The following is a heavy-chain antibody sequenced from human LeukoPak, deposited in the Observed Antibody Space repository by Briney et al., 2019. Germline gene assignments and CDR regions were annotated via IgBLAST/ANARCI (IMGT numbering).Heavy chain of an antibody. CDR2: ISGGDDTT. CDR1: GFTFSSYA. Sequence: GGTLRLSCAASGFTFSSYAMSWVRQAPGKGLEWVSGISGGDDTTYFADSVKGRFTISRDNSKNTLYLQMNRLRAEDTAVYYCAKDKQWLVLDYWGQGTLVTVSS. D-gene: IGHD6-19*01. J-gene: IGHJ4*02. CDR3: AKDKQWLVLDY. V-gene: IGHV3-23*01.